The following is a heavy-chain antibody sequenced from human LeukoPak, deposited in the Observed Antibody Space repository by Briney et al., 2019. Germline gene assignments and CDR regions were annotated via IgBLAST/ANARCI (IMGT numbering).Heavy chain of an antibody. CDR1: GFTFSGYW. Sequence: GGSLRLSCAASGFTFSGYWMSWVRQAPGKGLEWVANIKQDGSEKYYVDSVKGRFTISRDNAKNSLYLQMNSLRAEDTAVYYCARDRHHYYDSSGYHYWGQGTLVTVSS. CDR2: IKQDGSEK. V-gene: IGHV3-7*01. J-gene: IGHJ4*02. D-gene: IGHD3-22*01. CDR3: ARDRHHYYDSSGYHY.